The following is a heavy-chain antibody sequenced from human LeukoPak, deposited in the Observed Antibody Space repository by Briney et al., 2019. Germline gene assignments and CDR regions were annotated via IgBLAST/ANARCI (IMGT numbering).Heavy chain of an antibody. V-gene: IGHV1-2*02. CDR2: IYPNSGTT. CDR3: GTLLSNGPFDY. J-gene: IGHJ4*02. CDR1: GYTFTGYY. Sequence: GASVKVSCKASGYTFTGYYMHWVRQAPGQGPEWMGYIYPNSGTTKYAQKFQGRVTMTRDTSISTAYMELSGLRSDDTAVYCCGTLLSNGPFDYWGQGSLVTVSS.